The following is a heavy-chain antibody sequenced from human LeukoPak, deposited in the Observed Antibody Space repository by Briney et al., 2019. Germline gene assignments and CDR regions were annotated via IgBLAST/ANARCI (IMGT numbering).Heavy chain of an antibody. Sequence: KPSETLSLTCTVSGGSISSYYWSWIRQPPGKGLEWIGYIYYSGSTNYNPSLKSRVTMSVDTSKNQFSLKLSSVTAADTAVYYCARDRGYCSSTSCYTDAFDIWGQGTMVTVSS. J-gene: IGHJ3*02. D-gene: IGHD2-2*02. V-gene: IGHV4-59*12. CDR1: GGSISSYY. CDR3: ARDRGYCSSTSCYTDAFDI. CDR2: IYYSGST.